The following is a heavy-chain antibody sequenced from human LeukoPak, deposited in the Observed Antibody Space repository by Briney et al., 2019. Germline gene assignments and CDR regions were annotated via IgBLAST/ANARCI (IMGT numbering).Heavy chain of an antibody. CDR1: GFTFSDYY. V-gene: IGHV3-69-1*02. CDR3: ARDEGYYFDS. Sequence: KPGGSLRLSCAASGFTFSDYYMNWVRQAPGKGLEWVASISRNSTYIHYADSVRGRFTISRDNARNSLFLQMNSLRAEDTAIYYCARDEGYYFDSWGQGTQVTVSS. CDR2: ISRNSTYI. J-gene: IGHJ4*02.